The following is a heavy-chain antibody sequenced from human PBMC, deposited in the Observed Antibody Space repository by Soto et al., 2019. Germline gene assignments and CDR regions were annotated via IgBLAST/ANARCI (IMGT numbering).Heavy chain of an antibody. D-gene: IGHD1-26*01. CDR3: AREPVGPDYAMDV. Sequence: QMQLVEFGGSVVQPGTSLRLSCAAFGFDFSSYGMHWVRQTPGKGLEWVAVLGFDGGGRYYADSVKGRFTISRDNSKKMLYLQMDSLRAEDTALYYCAREPVGPDYAMDVWGQGTTVTVSS. J-gene: IGHJ6*02. CDR2: LGFDGGGR. V-gene: IGHV3-33*01. CDR1: GFDFSSYG.